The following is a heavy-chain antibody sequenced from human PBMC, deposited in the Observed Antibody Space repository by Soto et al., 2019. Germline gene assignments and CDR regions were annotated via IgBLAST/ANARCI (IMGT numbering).Heavy chain of an antibody. CDR2: IFSNDKK. D-gene: IGHD2-21*01. CDR3: PRIVADYYSVLEV. CDR1: GFSLSNTRMG. Sequence: QVTLKESGPVLVKPTETLTLTCTVSGFSLSNTRMGVSWIRQPPGKALEWLAHIFSNDKKSYNTSLRNRLTLSKDISKRQVILTMTNMEPADTSTYYCPRIVADYYSVLEVWGKGTTVTFPS. V-gene: IGHV2-26*01. J-gene: IGHJ6*04.